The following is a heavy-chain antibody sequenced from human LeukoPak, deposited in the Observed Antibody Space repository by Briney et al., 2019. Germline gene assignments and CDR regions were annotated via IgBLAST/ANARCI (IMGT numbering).Heavy chain of an antibody. Sequence: GGSLRLSCAASGFTFSSYAVSWVRQAPGKGLEWVSGISGSGGSTYYADSVKGRFTISRDISKNTLYLQMNSLRAEDTAVYYCARRGEDSGCVDYWGQGTLVTVSS. CDR3: ARRGEDSGCVDY. J-gene: IGHJ4*02. D-gene: IGHD6-19*01. V-gene: IGHV3-23*01. CDR1: GFTFSSYA. CDR2: ISGSGGST.